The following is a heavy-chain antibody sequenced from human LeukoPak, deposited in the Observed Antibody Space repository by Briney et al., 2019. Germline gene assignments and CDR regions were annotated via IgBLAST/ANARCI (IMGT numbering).Heavy chain of an antibody. J-gene: IGHJ4*02. CDR3: ARSIAADGSFDF. CDR1: GYNFATYW. D-gene: IGHD6-13*01. Sequence: GESLQISFKGSGYNFATYWIGWVRQMSGKGLEWMGVIYPGDSDTRYRPSFQGQVTISADKSINTAYLQWSSLKASDTATYYCARSIAADGSFDFWGQGTLVTVSS. CDR2: IYPGDSDT. V-gene: IGHV5-51*01.